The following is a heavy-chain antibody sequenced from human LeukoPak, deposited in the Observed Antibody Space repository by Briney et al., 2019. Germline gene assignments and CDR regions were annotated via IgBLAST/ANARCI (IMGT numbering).Heavy chain of an antibody. CDR2: VNPNSGGT. Sequence: ASVKVSCKASGYTFTGYYIHWVRQAPGQGLEWMGWVNPNSGGTNYAQKFQGRVTMTRDTSISTAYMELSRLRSDDTAVYYCANQRWGIVGAYYYWGQGTLVTVSS. V-gene: IGHV1-2*02. CDR3: ANQRWGIVGAYYY. J-gene: IGHJ4*02. CDR1: GYTFTGYY. D-gene: IGHD1-26*01.